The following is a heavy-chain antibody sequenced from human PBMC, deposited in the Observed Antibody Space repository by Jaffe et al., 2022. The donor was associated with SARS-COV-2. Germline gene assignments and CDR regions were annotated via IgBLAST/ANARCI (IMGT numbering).Heavy chain of an antibody. CDR2: ISAYNGNT. J-gene: IGHJ6*03. CDR1: GYTFTSYG. CDR3: ARAVAAAGTRIYYYYMDV. D-gene: IGHD6-13*01. V-gene: IGHV1-18*01. Sequence: QVQLVQSGAEVKKPGASVKVSCKASGYTFTSYGISWVRQAPGQGLEWMGWISAYNGNTNYAQKLQGRVTMTTDTSTSTAYMELRSLRSDDTAVYYCARAVAAAGTRIYYYYMDVWGKGTTVTVSS.